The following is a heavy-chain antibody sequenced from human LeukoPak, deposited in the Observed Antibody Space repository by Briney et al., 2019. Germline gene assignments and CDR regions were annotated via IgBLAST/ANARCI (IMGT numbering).Heavy chain of an antibody. Sequence: SVKVSCKASGGTFSSYTISWVRQAPGQGLEWMGRIIPILGIANYAQKFQGRVTITADKSTSTAYMELSSLRSEDTAVYYCARDEKSGSYSAEYFQHWGQGTLVTVSS. V-gene: IGHV1-69*04. CDR2: IIPILGIA. D-gene: IGHD1-26*01. CDR1: GGTFSSYT. J-gene: IGHJ1*01. CDR3: ARDEKSGSYSAEYFQH.